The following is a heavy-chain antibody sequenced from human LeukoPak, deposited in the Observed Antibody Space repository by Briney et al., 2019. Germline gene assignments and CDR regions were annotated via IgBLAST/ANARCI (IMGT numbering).Heavy chain of an antibody. CDR3: ARDRGDGYDYFWDY. D-gene: IGHD5-12*01. J-gene: IGHJ4*02. Sequence: SETLSLTCTVSGGSISSSSYYWGWIRQPPGKGLEWIGSIYYSGSTYYNPSLKSRVTISVDTSKNQFSLKLTSVTAADTAAYYCARDRGDGYDYFWDYWGQGTLVTVSS. CDR1: GGSISSSSYY. CDR2: IYYSGST. V-gene: IGHV4-39*07.